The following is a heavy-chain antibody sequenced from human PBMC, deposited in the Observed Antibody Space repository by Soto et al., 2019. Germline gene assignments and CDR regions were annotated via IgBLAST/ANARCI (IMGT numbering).Heavy chain of an antibody. D-gene: IGHD2-15*01. CDR3: AKDGAPRYCSRSSCHPAGAY. Sequence: PGGSLRLSCAGSGFTFSNYGLHWVRQAPGKGLEWVAVISYDGSHKYYADSVEGRFTISRDNSNNMLYLQMDSLRAEDTAVYYCAKDGAPRYCSRSSCHPAGAYWGQGTMVTVSS. CDR1: GFTFSNYG. CDR2: ISYDGSHK. V-gene: IGHV3-30*18. J-gene: IGHJ4*02.